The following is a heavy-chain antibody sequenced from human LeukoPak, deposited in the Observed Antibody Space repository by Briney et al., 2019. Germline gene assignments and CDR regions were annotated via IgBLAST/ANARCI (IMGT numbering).Heavy chain of an antibody. CDR3: ARNEGGYYYFDY. CDR1: GGTFSSYA. Sequence: ASVKVSCKASGGTFSSYAISWVRQAPGQGLEWMGRIIPILGIANYAQKFQGRVTITADKSTSTAYMELSSLRSEDTAVYYCARNEGGYYYFDYWSQGTLVTVSS. CDR2: IIPILGIA. D-gene: IGHD6-13*01. J-gene: IGHJ4*02. V-gene: IGHV1-69*04.